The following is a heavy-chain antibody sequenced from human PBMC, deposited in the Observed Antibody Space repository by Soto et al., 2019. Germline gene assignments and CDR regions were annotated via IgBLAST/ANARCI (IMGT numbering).Heavy chain of an antibody. CDR3: AKDNRWLVPTYFDY. D-gene: IGHD6-19*01. V-gene: IGHV3-23*01. J-gene: IGHJ4*02. CDR1: GFTFSSYA. CDR2: ISGNGGRT. Sequence: EVQLLESGGGLVQPGGSLRLYGAASGFTFSSYAMNWVRQAPGKGLEWVSVISGNGGRTDYADSVKGRFTISRDNFKNTLYLQMNSLRVEDTAVYYCAKDNRWLVPTYFDYWGQGTLVTVSS.